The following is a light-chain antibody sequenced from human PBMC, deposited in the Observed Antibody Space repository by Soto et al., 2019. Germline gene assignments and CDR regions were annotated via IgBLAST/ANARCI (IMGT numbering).Light chain of an antibody. Sequence: DIQMTQSPSTLSASVGDRVTITCRASQSIGSRLAWYQQKPGQAPKVLISDASSLESGVPSRFSGSGSGTAFTLTISSLQPDDFATYDCQQYNYYRTFGQGTKVEIK. CDR3: QQYNYYRT. CDR1: QSIGSR. CDR2: DAS. J-gene: IGKJ1*01. V-gene: IGKV1-5*01.